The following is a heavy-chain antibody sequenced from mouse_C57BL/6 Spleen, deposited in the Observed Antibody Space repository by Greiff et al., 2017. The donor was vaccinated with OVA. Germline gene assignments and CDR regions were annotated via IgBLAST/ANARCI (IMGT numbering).Heavy chain of an antibody. CDR3: ARGSTGTEGGGFDY. Sequence: VQLKESGPGLVAPSQSLSITCTVSGFSLTSYAISWVRQPPGKGLEWLGVIWTGGGTNYNSALKSRLSISKDNSKSQVFLIMNRLQTDDTARYYCARGSTGTEGGGFDYWGQGTTLTVSS. D-gene: IGHD4-1*02. V-gene: IGHV2-9-1*01. CDR2: IWTGGGT. J-gene: IGHJ2*01. CDR1: GFSLTSYA.